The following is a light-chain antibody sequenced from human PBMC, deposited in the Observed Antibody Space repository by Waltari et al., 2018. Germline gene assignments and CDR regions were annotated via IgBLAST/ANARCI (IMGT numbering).Light chain of an antibody. CDR3: QQYGTSPVT. J-gene: IGKJ4*01. V-gene: IGKV3-20*01. CDR2: DAS. CDR1: QSVSSNY. Sequence: ESELTQSPGSLSLSPGERATLSCSASQSVSSNYLAWYQQKPGQAPWLLINDASSRATGIADRFSGSGCGTYFTLTISRLKPDDFAVYYCQQYGTSPVTFGGGATVEI.